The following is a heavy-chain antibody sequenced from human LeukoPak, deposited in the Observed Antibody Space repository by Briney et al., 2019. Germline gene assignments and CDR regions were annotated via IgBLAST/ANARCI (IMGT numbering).Heavy chain of an antibody. CDR1: GYSISSGYY. CDR2: IYHSGST. D-gene: IGHD6-6*01. CDR3: ARWGSSSRYFDY. Sequence: PSETLSLTCAVSGYSISSGYYWGWIRQPPGKGLEWIGSIYHSGSTYYNPSLRSRVTISIDTSKNHFSLKLSPVTAADTAVYYCARWGSSSRYFDYWGQGTLVTVSS. V-gene: IGHV4-38-2*01. J-gene: IGHJ4*02.